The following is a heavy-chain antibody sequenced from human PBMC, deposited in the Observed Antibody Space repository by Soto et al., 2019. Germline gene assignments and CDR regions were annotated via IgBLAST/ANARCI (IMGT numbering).Heavy chain of an antibody. Sequence: SETLSLTCTVSGGSISSGDYYWSWIRQPPGKGLEWIGYIYYSGSTYYNPSLKSRVTISVDTSKNQFSLKLSSVTAADTAVYYCAREHGYRHFDYWGQGTLVTVSS. CDR3: AREHGYRHFDY. CDR1: GGSISSGDYY. D-gene: IGHD5-12*01. V-gene: IGHV4-30-4*01. CDR2: IYYSGST. J-gene: IGHJ4*02.